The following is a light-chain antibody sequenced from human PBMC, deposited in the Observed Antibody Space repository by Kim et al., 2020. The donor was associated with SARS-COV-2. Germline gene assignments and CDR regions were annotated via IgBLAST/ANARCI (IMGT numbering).Light chain of an antibody. CDR2: GKN. CDR1: SLKNYY. V-gene: IGLV3-19*01. CDR3: NSRDNSGDHVV. Sequence: SSELTQDPAVSVALGQTVRLTCQGDSLKNYYATWYQQRPGQAPRVVIYGKNNRPSGIPDRFSGSSSGNTASLTVTGAQAVDEADYYCNSRDNSGDHVVFGGGTKLIVL. J-gene: IGLJ2*01.